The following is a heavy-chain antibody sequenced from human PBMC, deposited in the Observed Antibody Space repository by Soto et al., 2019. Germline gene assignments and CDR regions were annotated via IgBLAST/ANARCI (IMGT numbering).Heavy chain of an antibody. Sequence: GESLKISCKGSGYSFTSYWIGWVRQMPGKGLEWMGIIYPGDSDTRYSPSFQGQVTISADKSISTAYLQWSSLKASDTAMYYCARVIVLVPAATRGNYYYYGMDVWGQGTTVTVSS. CDR2: IYPGDSDT. CDR1: GYSFTSYW. D-gene: IGHD2-2*01. V-gene: IGHV5-51*01. CDR3: ARVIVLVPAATRGNYYYYGMDV. J-gene: IGHJ6*02.